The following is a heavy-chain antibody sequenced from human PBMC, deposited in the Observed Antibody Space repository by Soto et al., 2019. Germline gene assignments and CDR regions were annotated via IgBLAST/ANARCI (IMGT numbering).Heavy chain of an antibody. CDR3: ARENGKRSGPTISAYRLNRSLDL. CDR2: IYDSGSS. D-gene: IGHD1-1*01. Sequence: QSPGKGLEWIGYIYDSGSSYYNPSLKSRVTMSVDTSKNQFSLKLSSVTAADTAVYYCARENGKRSGPTISAYRLNRSLDL. V-gene: IGHV4-30-4*01. J-gene: IGHJ2*01.